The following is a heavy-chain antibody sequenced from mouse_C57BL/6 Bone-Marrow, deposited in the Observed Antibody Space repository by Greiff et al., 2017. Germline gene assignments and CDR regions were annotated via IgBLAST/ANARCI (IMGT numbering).Heavy chain of an antibody. D-gene: IGHD1-1*01. J-gene: IGHJ4*01. CDR2: ISSGGDYI. CDR3: TRGAYYGSFYYDAKDY. CDR1: GFTFSSYA. V-gene: IGHV5-9-1*02. Sequence: EVQGVESGEGLVKPGGSLKLSCAASGFTFSSYAMSWVRQTPEKRLEWVAYISSGGDYICYVDTVKGRFTISRDNARNTLYLQMCSLKSEDTAMDYCTRGAYYGSFYYDAKDYWGKGTSVTVSS.